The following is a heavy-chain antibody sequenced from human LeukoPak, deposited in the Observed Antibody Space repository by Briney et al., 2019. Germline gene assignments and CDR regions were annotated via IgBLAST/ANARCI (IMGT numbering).Heavy chain of an antibody. V-gene: IGHV1-18*01. CDR2: ISAYNGNT. CDR1: GYTFTSYG. CDR3: AREMDSSSWYAGYYYYGMDV. J-gene: IGHJ6*02. Sequence: ASVKVSCKASGYTFTSYGISWVRQAPGQGLEWMGWISAYNGNTNYAQKLQGRVTMTTDTSTSTAYMELRSLRSDGTAVYYCAREMDSSSWYAGYYYYGMDVWGQGTTVTVSS. D-gene: IGHD6-13*01.